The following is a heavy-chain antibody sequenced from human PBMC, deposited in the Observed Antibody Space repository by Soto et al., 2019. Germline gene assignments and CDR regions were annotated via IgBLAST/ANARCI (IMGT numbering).Heavy chain of an antibody. J-gene: IGHJ6*02. Sequence: QVQLVESGGGVVQPGRSLRLSCAASGFTFSSYGMHWVRQAPGKGLEWVAVIWYDGSNKYYADSVKGRFTISRDNSKNTLYLQMNSLRAEDTAVYYCARGRGGASYYGMDVWGQGTTVTVSS. CDR2: IWYDGSNK. D-gene: IGHD1-26*01. CDR3: ARGRGGASYYGMDV. CDR1: GFTFSSYG. V-gene: IGHV3-33*01.